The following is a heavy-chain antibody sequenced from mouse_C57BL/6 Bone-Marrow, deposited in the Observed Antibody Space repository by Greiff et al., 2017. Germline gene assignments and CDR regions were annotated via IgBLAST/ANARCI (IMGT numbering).Heavy chain of an antibody. J-gene: IGHJ1*03. CDR2: INPNNGGT. CDR1: GYTFTDYY. D-gene: IGHD1-1*01. Sequence: EVQLQQSGPELVKPGASVKISCKASGYTFTDYYMNWVKQSPGKSLEWIGDINPNNGGTSYNQKFKGKATLTVDKSSSTAYMELRSLTSEDSAVYFCAREYYGSGQYFDVWGTGTTVTVSS. CDR3: AREYYGSGQYFDV. V-gene: IGHV1-26*01.